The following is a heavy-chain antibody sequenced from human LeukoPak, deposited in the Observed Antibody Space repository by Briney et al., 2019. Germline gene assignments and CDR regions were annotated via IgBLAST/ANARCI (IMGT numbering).Heavy chain of an antibody. V-gene: IGHV4-59*01. Sequence: PSETLSLTCAVYGGSFSGYYWSWIRQPPGKGLEWIGYIYYSGSTNYNPSLKSRVTISVDTSKNQFSLKLSSVTAADTAVYYCARGYYDSSGYLSYWYFDLWGRGTLVTVSS. J-gene: IGHJ2*01. D-gene: IGHD3-22*01. CDR1: GGSFSGYY. CDR2: IYYSGST. CDR3: ARGYYDSSGYLSYWYFDL.